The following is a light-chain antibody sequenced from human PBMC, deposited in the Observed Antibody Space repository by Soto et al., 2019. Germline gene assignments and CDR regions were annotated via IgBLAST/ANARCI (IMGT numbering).Light chain of an antibody. CDR1: QGIKNG. CDR2: AAS. J-gene: IGKJ1*01. CDR3: LQDYNYPLT. V-gene: IGKV1-6*01. Sequence: AIQMTQSPSSLSASVGDRVTITCRASQGIKNGLGWYLQKPGKAPKLLIYAASSLQSGVPSRFSGSGSVTDFTLTLSSLQPDDFSTYCCLQDYNYPLTFDQGTKVDIK.